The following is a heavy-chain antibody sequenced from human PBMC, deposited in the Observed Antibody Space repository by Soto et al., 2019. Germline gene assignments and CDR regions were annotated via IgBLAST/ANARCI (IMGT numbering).Heavy chain of an antibody. J-gene: IGHJ6*02. D-gene: IGHD3-9*01. V-gene: IGHV3-43*01. CDR3: AKEFEMAHPDGMDV. CDR2: ISWDGGST. CDR1: GFTFDDYT. Sequence: PGGSQRLPCGASGFTFDDYTMHWVRKAPGKGLEWVSLISWDGGSTYYADSVKGRFTISRDNSKNSLYLQMNSLRTEDTALYYCAKEFEMAHPDGMDVWGQGTTVTVSS.